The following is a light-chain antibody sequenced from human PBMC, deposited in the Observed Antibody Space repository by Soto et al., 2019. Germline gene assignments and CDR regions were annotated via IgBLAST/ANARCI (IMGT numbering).Light chain of an antibody. Sequence: QSALTQPPSASGSPGQSVTISCTGTSSDVGAYNYVSWYQQHPGKAPKLMIYEVTKRPSGVPARFSGSKSGNTASLTVSGLQAEDEADXYCTSHXGLNAWYVFGTGTKVTVL. CDR2: EVT. V-gene: IGLV2-8*01. J-gene: IGLJ1*01. CDR1: SSDVGAYNY. CDR3: TSHXGLNAWYV.